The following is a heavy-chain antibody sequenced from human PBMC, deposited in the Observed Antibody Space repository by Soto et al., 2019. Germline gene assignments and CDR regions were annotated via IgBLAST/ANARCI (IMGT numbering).Heavy chain of an antibody. Sequence: ASVKVSCKASGYTFTSYGISWVRQAPGQGLEWMGWISAYNGNTNYAQKLQGRVTMTTDTSTSTAYMELRSLRSDDTAVYYCARDTYDFRSGYYSKYGMDVWGQGTTVTVSS. V-gene: IGHV1-18*01. D-gene: IGHD3-3*01. CDR2: ISAYNGNT. CDR3: ARDTYDFRSGYYSKYGMDV. CDR1: GYTFTSYG. J-gene: IGHJ6*02.